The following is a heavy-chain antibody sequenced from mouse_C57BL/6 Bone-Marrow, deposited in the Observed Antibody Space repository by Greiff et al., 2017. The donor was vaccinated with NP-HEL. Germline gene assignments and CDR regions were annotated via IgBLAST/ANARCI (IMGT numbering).Heavy chain of an antibody. Sequence: EVQLQQSGAELVRPGASVKLSCTASGFNITDDYMHWVKQRPEQGLEWIGWIDPENGDTEYASKFQGKATITADTSSNTAYLQLSSLTSEDTAVYYCTTITTVVNVDYWGQGTTLTVSS. J-gene: IGHJ2*01. CDR3: TTITTVVNVDY. V-gene: IGHV14-4*01. D-gene: IGHD1-1*01. CDR1: GFNITDDY. CDR2: IDPENGDT.